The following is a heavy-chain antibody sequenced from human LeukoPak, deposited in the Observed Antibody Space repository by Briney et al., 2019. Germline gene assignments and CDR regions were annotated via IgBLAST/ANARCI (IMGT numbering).Heavy chain of an antibody. V-gene: IGHV1-2*04. D-gene: IGHD2-2*01. CDR3: ARQDQYCSSTSCYYYYGMDV. J-gene: IGHJ6*02. Sequence: ASVKVSCKASGYTFTGYYMHWVRQAPGQGLEWMGWINPNSGDTNYAQKFQGWVTMTRDTSISTAYMELSRLRSDDTAVYYCARQDQYCSSTSCYYYYGMDVWGQGTTVTVSS. CDR1: GYTFTGYY. CDR2: INPNSGDT.